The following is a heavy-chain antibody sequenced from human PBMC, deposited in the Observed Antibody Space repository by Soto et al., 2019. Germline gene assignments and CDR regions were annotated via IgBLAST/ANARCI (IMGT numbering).Heavy chain of an antibody. CDR1: GFSFSSYA. V-gene: IGHV3-23*01. J-gene: IGHJ4*02. CDR2: ISARGGSS. CDR3: AKGSIGYSASVDN. Sequence: DVQLLESGGGLVQPGGSLRLSCAASGFSFSSYAMVWVRQAPGKGLEWVAVISARGGSSYFADSEKGRFTLSRDNSKNALSLEMTSLRAEDTAIYFCAKGSIGYSASVDNWGQGTLVVVSS. D-gene: IGHD5-12*01.